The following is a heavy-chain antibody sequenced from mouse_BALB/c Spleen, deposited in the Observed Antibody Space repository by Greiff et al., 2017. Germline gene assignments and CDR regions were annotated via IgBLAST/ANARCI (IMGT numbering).Heavy chain of an antibody. Sequence: DVKLQESGGGLVKPGGSLKLSCAASGFAFSSYDMSWVRQTPEKRLEWVAYISSGGGSTYYPDTVKGRFTISRDNAKNTLYLQMSSLKSEDTAMYYCARHAYYGNFYWYFDVWGAGTTVTVSS. CDR3: ARHAYYGNFYWYFDV. J-gene: IGHJ1*01. CDR1: GFAFSSYD. D-gene: IGHD2-1*01. CDR2: ISSGGGST. V-gene: IGHV5-12-1*01.